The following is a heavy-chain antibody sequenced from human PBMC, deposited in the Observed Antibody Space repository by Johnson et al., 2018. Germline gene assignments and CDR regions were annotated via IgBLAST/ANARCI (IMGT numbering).Heavy chain of an antibody. J-gene: IGHJ4*02. CDR2: IRSKGYGGTT. D-gene: IGHD5-12*01. Sequence: VQLVQSGGGLVKPGRSLRLSCSTSGFAFGYYAMTWFRQAPGKGLEWVGFIRSKGYGGTTEYAASVQGRFSISRDDSKRIAYLQMNSLKTEDTAVYYCTSRSIVADTLGHIAQWGQGTLVTVSS. V-gene: IGHV3-49*05. CDR3: TSRSIVADTLGHIAQ. CDR1: GFAFGYYA.